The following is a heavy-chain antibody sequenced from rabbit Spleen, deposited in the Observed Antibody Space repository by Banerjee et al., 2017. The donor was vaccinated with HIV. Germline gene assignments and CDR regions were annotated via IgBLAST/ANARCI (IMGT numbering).Heavy chain of an antibody. V-gene: IGHV1S45*01. D-gene: IGHD4-1*01. CDR2: INTATGKD. J-gene: IGHJ4*01. CDR1: GFSFSDRDV. CDR3: ARDLAGAIGWNFYL. Sequence: QEQLEESGRGLVRPEGSLTLTCKASGFSFSDRDVMCWVRQAPGKGLEWIACINTATGKDVYANWVNGRFPISRTSSTTVTLQMTSLAAADTATYFCARDLAGAIGWNFYLWGPGTLVTVS.